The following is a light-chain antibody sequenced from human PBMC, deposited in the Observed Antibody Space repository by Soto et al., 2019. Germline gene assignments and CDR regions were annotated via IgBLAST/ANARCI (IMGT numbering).Light chain of an antibody. CDR1: NIGSKS. J-gene: IGLJ3*02. Sequence: SYVLTQPPSVSVAPGKTASVACGGSNIGSKSVHWYQKKSGQAPVLVMYYDSDRPSGIPERFSGSNSGNTATLTISRVEAGDEADYYCQVWDISSGHVVFCGGTKLTV. CDR3: QVWDISSGHVV. V-gene: IGLV3-21*04. CDR2: YDS.